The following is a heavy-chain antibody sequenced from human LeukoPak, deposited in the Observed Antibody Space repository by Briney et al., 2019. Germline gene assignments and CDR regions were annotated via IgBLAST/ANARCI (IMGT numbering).Heavy chain of an antibody. CDR3: ARDGIAATGRGY. V-gene: IGHV1-18*01. Sequence: ASVTVSFKASGYTFTSFGVNWVRQAPGQGLEWMGWISPYSGNTNYEQKFQGRLTMTTNTSTSTAYMELRGLRSDDTAVYYCARDGIAATGRGYWGQGTLVTVSS. CDR1: GYTFTSFG. J-gene: IGHJ4*02. CDR2: ISPYSGNT. D-gene: IGHD6-13*01.